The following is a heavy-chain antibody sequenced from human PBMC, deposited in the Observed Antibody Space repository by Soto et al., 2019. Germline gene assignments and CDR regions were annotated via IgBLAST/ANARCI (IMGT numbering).Heavy chain of an antibody. CDR1: GGSISSGGYY. CDR2: IYYSGST. D-gene: IGHD3-10*01. V-gene: IGHV4-31*03. J-gene: IGHJ3*02. Sequence: NPSETLSLTCTVSGGSISSGGYYWSWIRQHPGKGLEWIGYIYYSGSTCYNPSLKSRVTISVDTSKNQFSLKLSSVTAADTAVYYCARGDMVRGADDAFDIWGQGTMVTVSS. CDR3: ARGDMVRGADDAFDI.